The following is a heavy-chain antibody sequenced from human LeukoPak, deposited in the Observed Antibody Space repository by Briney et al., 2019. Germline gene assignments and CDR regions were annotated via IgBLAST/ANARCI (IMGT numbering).Heavy chain of an antibody. V-gene: IGHV3-53*01. CDR1: GFTVSSNY. D-gene: IGHD6-19*01. CDR3: AGRRSSGWYAY. J-gene: IGHJ4*02. CDR2: IYDNGTT. Sequence: GGSLRLSCATSGFTVSSNYMSWVRQAPGKGLEWVSVIYDNGTTYYADSVKGRFLIFRDASKNTVDLQMNSLRVEDTAVYYRAGRRSSGWYAYWGQGTLVTVSS.